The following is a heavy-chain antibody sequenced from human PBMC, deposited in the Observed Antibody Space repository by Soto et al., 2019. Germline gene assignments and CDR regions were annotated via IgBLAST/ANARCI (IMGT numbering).Heavy chain of an antibody. CDR2: INNNSGGT. CDR3: ARFDPIAEAHPYYYSVMDV. Sequence: SLRQAQKQALEWMGRINNNSGGTNYAQKFQGWVTMTRDTSISTADMELSRLRSDDTAVYYCARFDPIAEAHPYYYSVMDVWGQGTTVPGFS. V-gene: IGHV1-2*04. D-gene: IGHD6-13*01. J-gene: IGHJ6*02.